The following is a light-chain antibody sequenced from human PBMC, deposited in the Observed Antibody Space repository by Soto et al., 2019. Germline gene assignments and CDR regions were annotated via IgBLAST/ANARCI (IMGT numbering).Light chain of an antibody. V-gene: IGLV2-14*01. J-gene: IGLJ3*02. CDR3: SSYTSRSTFWV. Sequence: QSVLTQPASVSGSPGQSITISCTGTSSDVDGYKYVSWYQQHPGKAPKLMIYAVSNRPSGVSNRFSGSKSGDTASQTISGLQAEDEADYYCSSYTSRSTFWVFGGGTQLTVL. CDR2: AVS. CDR1: SSDVDGYKY.